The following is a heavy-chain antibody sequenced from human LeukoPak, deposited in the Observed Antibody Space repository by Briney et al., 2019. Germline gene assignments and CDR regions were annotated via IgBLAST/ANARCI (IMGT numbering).Heavy chain of an antibody. CDR1: GYTFTSYG. CDR2: ISAYNGNT. D-gene: IGHD5-18*01. V-gene: IGHV1-18*01. Sequence: GAPVKVSCKASGYTFTSYGISWVRQAPGQGLEWIGWISAYNGNTNYAQKLQGRVTMTIDTSTSTAYMELRSLRSDDTAVYYCARDVDTAMVDDAFDIWGQGTMVTVSS. CDR3: ARDVDTAMVDDAFDI. J-gene: IGHJ3*02.